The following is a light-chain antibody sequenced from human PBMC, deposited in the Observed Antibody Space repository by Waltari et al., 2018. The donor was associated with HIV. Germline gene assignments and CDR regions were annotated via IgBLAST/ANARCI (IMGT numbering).Light chain of an antibody. CDR2: STN. CDR3: VLYMGSGIWV. J-gene: IGLJ3*02. V-gene: IGLV8-61*01. Sequence: QTVVTQEPSFSVSPGGTVTLTCGLSSGSVSTSYYPSWYQQTPVQTPRTPIYSTNTRSSGVPVRFSGSILGNKAALTITGAQADDESDYYCVLYMGSGIWVFGGGTKLTVL. CDR1: SGSVSTSYY.